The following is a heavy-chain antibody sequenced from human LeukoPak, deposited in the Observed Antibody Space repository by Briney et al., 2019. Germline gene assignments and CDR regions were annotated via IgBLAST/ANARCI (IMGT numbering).Heavy chain of an antibody. CDR2: INHSGST. J-gene: IGHJ4*02. V-gene: IGHV4-34*01. Sequence: SQTLSLTCAVYGGSFSGYYWSWIRQPPGKGLEWIGEINHSGSTNYNPSLKSRVTISVDTSKNQFSLKLSSVTAADTAVYYCARGGGSGSFDYWGQGTLVTVSS. CDR3: ARGGGSGSFDY. CDR1: GGSFSGYY. D-gene: IGHD1-26*01.